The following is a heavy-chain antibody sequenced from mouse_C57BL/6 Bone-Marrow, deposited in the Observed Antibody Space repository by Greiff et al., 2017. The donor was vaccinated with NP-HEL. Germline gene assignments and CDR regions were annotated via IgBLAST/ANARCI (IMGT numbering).Heavy chain of an antibody. D-gene: IGHD2-3*01. J-gene: IGHJ3*01. V-gene: IGHV1-82*01. CDR1: GYAFSSSW. Sequence: QVQLQQSGPELVKPGASVKISCKASGYAFSSSWMNWVKQRPGKGLEWIGRIYPGDGDTNYNGKFKGKATLTADKSSSTAYMQLSSLTSEDSAVYFCAGEGAYDVGWFAYWGQGTLVTVSA. CDR3: AGEGAYDVGWFAY. CDR2: IYPGDGDT.